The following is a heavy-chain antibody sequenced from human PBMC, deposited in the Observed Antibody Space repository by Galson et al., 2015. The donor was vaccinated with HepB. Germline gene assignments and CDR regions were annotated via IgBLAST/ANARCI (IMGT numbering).Heavy chain of an antibody. Sequence: SVKVSCKASGGTFSSLAISWLRQAPGQGLEWMGGLSPIFRSANYAQKFQGRVTITADESTSTAYMDLSSLRSDDTAMYYCANHSHNIMWFDPWGQGTLVIVSS. V-gene: IGHV1-69*13. J-gene: IGHJ5*02. CDR1: GGTFSSLA. CDR2: LSPIFRSA. D-gene: IGHD1-14*01. CDR3: ANHSHNIMWFDP.